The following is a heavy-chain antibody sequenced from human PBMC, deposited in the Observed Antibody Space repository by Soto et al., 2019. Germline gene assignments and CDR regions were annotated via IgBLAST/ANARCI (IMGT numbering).Heavy chain of an antibody. J-gene: IGHJ6*02. D-gene: IGHD6-6*01. CDR2: LSCSGGST. Sequence: PGGSLRLSWAASGFTFSSNAMSWFRQAPGKGLECVSALSCSGGSTYYADSVKGRFTISRDNSKNTPYLQLNNLIAENTALSHWAKEAGVSGYSSSSPKSYYGMGVWDQGITVTVSS. CDR3: AKEAGVSGYSSSSPKSYYGMGV. V-gene: IGHV3-23*01. CDR1: GFTFSSNA.